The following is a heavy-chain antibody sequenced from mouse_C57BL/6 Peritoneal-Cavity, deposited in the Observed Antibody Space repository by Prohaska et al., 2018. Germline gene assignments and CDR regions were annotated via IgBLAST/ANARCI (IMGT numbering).Heavy chain of an antibody. CDR2: IDPSDSET. V-gene: IGHV1-52*01. D-gene: IGHD1-1*01. Sequence: QVQLQQPGAELVRPGSSVKLSCKASGYTFTSYWMHWVKQRPIQGLEWIGNIDPSDSETHYNQKFKEKATLTVDKSSSTAYMQLSILTSEVSAVYNYPRNYYGSRYSSFAHWGQGTL. J-gene: IGHJ3*01. CDR1: GYTFTSYW. CDR3: PRNYYGSRYSSFAH.